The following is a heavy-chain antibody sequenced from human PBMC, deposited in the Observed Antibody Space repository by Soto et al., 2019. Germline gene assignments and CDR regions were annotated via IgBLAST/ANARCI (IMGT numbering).Heavy chain of an antibody. J-gene: IGHJ5*02. V-gene: IGHV4-31*03. Sequence: SETLSLTCSVSGGSISSCGYRWSWIRQHPGKGLEWIGYIYYSGDTYYNPSLKGRVTISVDTSKNQFSLRLSAVTVADTAVYYCARGRIVAAQSGWFDPWGQGTLVSVSS. CDR3: ARGRIVAAQSGWFDP. CDR2: IYYSGDT. CDR1: GGSISSCGYR. D-gene: IGHD6-13*01.